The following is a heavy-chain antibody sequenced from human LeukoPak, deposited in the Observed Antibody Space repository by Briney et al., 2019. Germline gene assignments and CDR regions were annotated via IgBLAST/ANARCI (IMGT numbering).Heavy chain of an antibody. D-gene: IGHD6-13*01. Sequence: PGGSLRPSCAASGFTFSSYAMHWVRQAPGKGLEWVAVISYDGSNKYYADSVKGRFTISRDNSKNTLYLQMNSLRAEDTAVYYCARDSLGTSSSWSFDYWGQGTLVTVSS. CDR2: ISYDGSNK. V-gene: IGHV3-30-3*01. CDR3: ARDSLGTSSSWSFDY. CDR1: GFTFSSYA. J-gene: IGHJ4*02.